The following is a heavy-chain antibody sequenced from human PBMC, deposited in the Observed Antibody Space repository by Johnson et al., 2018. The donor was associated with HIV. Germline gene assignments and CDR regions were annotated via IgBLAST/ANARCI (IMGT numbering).Heavy chain of an antibody. D-gene: IGHD3-10*01. V-gene: IGHV3-23*04. J-gene: IGHJ3*02. CDR1: GFTFSSYA. CDR3: ARGLTYYYAFDI. CDR2: ISGSGGST. Sequence: VQLVESGGGLAKPAWSPRLSCAASGFTFSSYAMSWVRQAPGKGLEWVSAISGSGGSTYYADSVKGRFTISRDNAKKSLYLQMNSLRAEDTAVYYCARGLTYYYAFDIWGQGTMVTVSS.